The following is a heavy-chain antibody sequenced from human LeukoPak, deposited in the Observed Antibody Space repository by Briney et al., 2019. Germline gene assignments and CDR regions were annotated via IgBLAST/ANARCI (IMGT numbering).Heavy chain of an antibody. J-gene: IGHJ4*02. Sequence: GGSLRLSCAASGFIFSSYDMHWVRQAPGEGLEWGAVISYDGSNEYYADSVKGRFTISRDNSKNTLYMEVNSLRAEDTAVYSCARGPSKGYSSSWYLGHWGQGTLVTVSS. V-gene: IGHV3-30-3*01. D-gene: IGHD6-13*01. CDR3: ARGPSKGYSSSWYLGH. CDR2: ISYDGSNE. CDR1: GFIFSSYD.